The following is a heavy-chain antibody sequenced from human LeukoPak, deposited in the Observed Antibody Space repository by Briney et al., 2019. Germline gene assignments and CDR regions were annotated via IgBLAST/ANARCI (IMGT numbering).Heavy chain of an antibody. CDR1: GYSFTSYW. D-gene: IGHD6-19*01. CDR3: ATHSSGWFSPYPNYYYYYYMDV. Sequence: GESLKISCKGSGYSFTSYWIGWVRQMPGKGLEWMGIIYPGDSDTRYSPSFQGQVTISADKSISTAYLQWSSLKASDTAMYYCATHSSGWFSPYPNYYYYYYMDVWGKGTTVTVSS. J-gene: IGHJ6*03. V-gene: IGHV5-51*01. CDR2: IYPGDSDT.